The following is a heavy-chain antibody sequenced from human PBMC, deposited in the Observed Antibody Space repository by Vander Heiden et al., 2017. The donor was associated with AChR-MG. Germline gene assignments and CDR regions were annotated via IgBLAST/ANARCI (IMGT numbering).Heavy chain of an antibody. CDR2: IIPIFGTA. CDR1: GGTFSSYA. D-gene: IGHD5-12*01. J-gene: IGHJ6*03. Sequence: QVQLVQSGAEVKKPGSSVKVSCKASGGTFSSYAISWVRQAPGQGLEWMGGIIPIFGTANYAQKFQGRVTITADESTSTAYMELSSPRSEDTAVYYCARVLYSGYSDYYYYYYMDVWGKGTTVTVSS. CDR3: ARVLYSGYSDYYYYYYMDV. V-gene: IGHV1-69*01.